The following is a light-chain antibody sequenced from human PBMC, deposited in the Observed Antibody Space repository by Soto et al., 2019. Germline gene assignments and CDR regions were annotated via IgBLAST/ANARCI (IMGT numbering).Light chain of an antibody. CDR3: QQRSNWPLT. V-gene: IGKV3-11*01. Sequence: EIVMTQPPAPLSVSPGERTTLSCRPSQSVSSYLAWYQQKPGQAPRLLIYDASNRATGIPARFSGSGCGTDFTLTISSLEPEDFAVYYCQQRSNWPLTFGQGTKVDIK. CDR2: DAS. CDR1: QSVSSY. J-gene: IGKJ1*01.